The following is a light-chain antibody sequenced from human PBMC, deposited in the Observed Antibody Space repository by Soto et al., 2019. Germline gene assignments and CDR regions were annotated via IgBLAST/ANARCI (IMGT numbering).Light chain of an antibody. V-gene: IGLV2-8*01. CDR1: SSDVGGYDH. CDR2: DVS. CDR3: SSFAGSNNVV. Sequence: QSALTQPPSASGSPGQSVTISCAGTSSDVGGYDHVSWYQQHPGKAPKLMIYDVSKRPSGVPDRFSGSKSGNAASLTVSGLQTEDEADYYCSSFAGSNNVVFGGGTKATVL. J-gene: IGLJ3*02.